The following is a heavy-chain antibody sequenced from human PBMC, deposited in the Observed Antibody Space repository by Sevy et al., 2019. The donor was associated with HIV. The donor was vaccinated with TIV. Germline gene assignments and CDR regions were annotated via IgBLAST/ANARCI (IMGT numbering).Heavy chain of an antibody. D-gene: IGHD3-10*01. CDR3: AKDRVSGTYYICDFDH. J-gene: IGHJ4*02. CDR2: ITYTGVNT. V-gene: IGHV3-23*01. CDR1: GFTFSTYA. Sequence: GGSLRLSCAASGFTFSTYAMTWVRQAPGKGLEWVSVITYTGVNTYYADSVKGRFTISRDNSKNKLYLQMNSLRAEDTAVYYCAKDRVSGTYYICDFDHWGQGTLVTVSS.